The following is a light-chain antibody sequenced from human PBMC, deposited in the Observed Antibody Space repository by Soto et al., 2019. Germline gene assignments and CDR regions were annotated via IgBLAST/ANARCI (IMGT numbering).Light chain of an antibody. Sequence: QSALTQPASVSGSPGQSITISCTGTSSDVGGYNYVSWYQQHPGKAPKLMIYEVSNRPSGVSSRFSGSKSGNTASLTISGLQAEDEADYYCSSYTSSSTLDFGTGTKLTVL. CDR2: EVS. CDR3: SSYTSSSTLD. V-gene: IGLV2-14*01. CDR1: SSDVGGYNY. J-gene: IGLJ1*01.